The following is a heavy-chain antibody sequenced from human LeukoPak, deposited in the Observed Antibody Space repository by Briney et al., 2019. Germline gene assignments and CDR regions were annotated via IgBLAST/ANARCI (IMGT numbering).Heavy chain of an antibody. CDR3: ARESGDSSSWYRSNYYGMDV. V-gene: IGHV3-11*01. CDR1: GFTFSDYY. J-gene: IGHJ6*02. CDR2: ISSSGSTI. Sequence: GGSLRLSCAASGFTFSDYYMSWIRQAPGKGLEWVSYISSSGSTIYYADSVKGRLTISRGNAKNSLYLQMNSLRAEDTAVYYCARESGDSSSWYRSNYYGMDVWGQGTTVTVSS. D-gene: IGHD6-13*01.